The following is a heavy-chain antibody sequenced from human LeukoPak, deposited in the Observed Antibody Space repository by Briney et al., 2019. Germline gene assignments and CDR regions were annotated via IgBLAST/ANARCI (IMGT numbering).Heavy chain of an antibody. Sequence: SEILSLTCTVSGGSINNYYWSWIRQPPGKGLEWIGYISYSGSTNYNPSLESRVTISIDTSKNQFSLKVNSVTAADTAVYYCARTGYYASGSSYYYGMDVWGQGTTVTVSS. CDR2: ISYSGST. V-gene: IGHV4-59*08. CDR1: GGSINNYY. D-gene: IGHD3-10*01. CDR3: ARTGYYASGSSYYYGMDV. J-gene: IGHJ6*02.